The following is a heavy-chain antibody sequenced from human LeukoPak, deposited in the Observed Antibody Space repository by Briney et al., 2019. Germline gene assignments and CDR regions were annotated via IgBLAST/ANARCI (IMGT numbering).Heavy chain of an antibody. V-gene: IGHV5-51*01. CDR3: ARGTQRRGYSGYDLGY. D-gene: IGHD5-12*01. Sequence: GESLKISCKGSGYSFTSYWIGWVRQMPGKGLEWMGIIYPGDSDTRYSPSFQGQVTISAHKSISTAYLQWSSLKASDTAMYYCARGTQRRGYSGYDLGYWGQGTLVTVSS. CDR1: GYSFTSYW. CDR2: IYPGDSDT. J-gene: IGHJ4*02.